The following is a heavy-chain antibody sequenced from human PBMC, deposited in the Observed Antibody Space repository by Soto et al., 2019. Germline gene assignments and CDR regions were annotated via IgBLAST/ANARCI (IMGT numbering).Heavy chain of an antibody. V-gene: IGHV3-33*01. CDR3: ARDNPPSYSSGRYYYYYGLDV. D-gene: IGHD6-19*01. CDR1: GFTFSSYG. J-gene: IGHJ6*02. CDR2: IWYDGSVK. Sequence: PGGSLRLSCATSGFTFSSYGMHWVRQAPGKGLEWVAVIWYDGSVKYYADSVKGRFTISRDNSKNTLFLQMNSLRVEDTAVYYCARDNPPSYSSGRYYYYYGLDVWGQGTTVTVSS.